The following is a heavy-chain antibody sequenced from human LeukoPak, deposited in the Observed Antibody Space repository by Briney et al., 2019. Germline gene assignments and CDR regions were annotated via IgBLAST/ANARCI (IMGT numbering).Heavy chain of an antibody. CDR3: LPELGAKDYFDY. CDR2: ISHDGSYQ. J-gene: IGHJ4*02. CDR1: GFTFSGHA. Sequence: SGGSLRLSCAASGFTFSGHAMHWVRQAPGRGLELLAYISHDGSYQYHVDSVKGRFTVSRDNSKNTLYLQMNSLSAEDSAVYYCLPELGAKDYFDYWGQGTLVTVSS. D-gene: IGHD1-14*01. V-gene: IGHV3-30*03.